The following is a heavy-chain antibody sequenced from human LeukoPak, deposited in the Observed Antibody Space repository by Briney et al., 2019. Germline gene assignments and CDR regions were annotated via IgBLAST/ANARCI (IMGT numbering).Heavy chain of an antibody. V-gene: IGHV3-30*02. J-gene: IGHJ4*02. Sequence: PGGSLRLXCAASGFTFSSYGMQWVRQAPGKGLESVAFIRYDGSNKYYADSVKGRFTISRDNSKNTLYLQMNSLRAEDTAVYYCAKGPVYYCSGGSCYNSNVDYWGQGTLVTVSS. D-gene: IGHD2-15*01. CDR3: AKGPVYYCSGGSCYNSNVDY. CDR2: IRYDGSNK. CDR1: GFTFSSYG.